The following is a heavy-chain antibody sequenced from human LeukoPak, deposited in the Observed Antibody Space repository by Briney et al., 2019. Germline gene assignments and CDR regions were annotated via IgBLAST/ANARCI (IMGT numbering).Heavy chain of an antibody. CDR1: GGSVSSYY. CDR3: ARHGTISSESYFDY. D-gene: IGHD1-14*01. Sequence: PSETLSLTCSVSGGSVSSYYWSWIRQSPGKGLEWIGYIHNSGRTNYNPSLKSRVTGFVDTSKNQVSLRLSSATAADTAVYYCARHGTISSESYFDYWGQGALVSVSS. J-gene: IGHJ4*02. CDR2: IHNSGRT. V-gene: IGHV4-59*08.